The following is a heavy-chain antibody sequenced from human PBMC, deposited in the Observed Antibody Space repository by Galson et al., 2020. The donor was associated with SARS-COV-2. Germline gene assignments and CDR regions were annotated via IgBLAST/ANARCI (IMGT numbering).Heavy chain of an antibody. D-gene: IGHD1-26*01. V-gene: IGHV3-30*04. CDR1: GFTFSNYA. CDR2: ISFDGTNT. CDR3: ARDLHGWDLATFAY. Sequence: GGSLRLSCAASGFTFSNYAMHWVRQAPGKGLEWVAGISFDGTNTYYADSVRGRFTLSRDNPKNTLYLQLHSLRPEDTAVYYCARDLHGWDLATFAYWGQGTLVIVSS. J-gene: IGHJ4*02.